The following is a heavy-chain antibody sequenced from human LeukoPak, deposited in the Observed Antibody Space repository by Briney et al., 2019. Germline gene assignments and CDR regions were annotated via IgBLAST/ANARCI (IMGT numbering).Heavy chain of an antibody. CDR3: ARDRGRDGYNHIDY. CDR2: IYYTGST. J-gene: IGHJ4*02. CDR1: GGSISSGSYY. D-gene: IGHD5-24*01. V-gene: IGHV4-61*01. Sequence: PSETLSLTCTVSGGSISSGSYYWSWIRQPPGKGLEWIGYIYYTGSTNYNPSLKSRATISVDTSKNQFSLNLSSVTAADTAVYYCARDRGRDGYNHIDYWGQGTLVTVSS.